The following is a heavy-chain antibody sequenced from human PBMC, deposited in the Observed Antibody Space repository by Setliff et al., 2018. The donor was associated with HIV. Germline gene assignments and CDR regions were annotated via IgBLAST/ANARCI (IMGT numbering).Heavy chain of an antibody. Sequence: PGGSLRLSCVVSGFTFSSYAMHWVRQAPGKGLEWVAIIWYDGSNIYYADSGKGRFTISRDNAKNTRYLQMNSLRVEDTAVDFCATSPTFGSSDYIWGSDYFDFWGQGALVTVSS. D-gene: IGHD3-16*01. CDR2: IWYDGSNI. J-gene: IGHJ4*02. CDR1: GFTFSSYA. V-gene: IGHV3-33*01. CDR3: ATSPTFGSSDYIWGSDYFDF.